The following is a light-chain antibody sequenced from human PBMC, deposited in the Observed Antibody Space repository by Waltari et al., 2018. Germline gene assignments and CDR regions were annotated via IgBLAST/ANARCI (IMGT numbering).Light chain of an antibody. CDR3: QHYNGYPYT. CDR2: ETS. Sequence: DIQMTQSPYTLSASVGDRVTITCRASQSFGSRLAWYQQKPGKAPRLLIYETSSLQSGVPSRFSGSGSGTEFTLTISSLQPDDFATYYCQHYNGYPYTFGQGTKLEIK. CDR1: QSFGSR. J-gene: IGKJ2*01. V-gene: IGKV1-5*03.